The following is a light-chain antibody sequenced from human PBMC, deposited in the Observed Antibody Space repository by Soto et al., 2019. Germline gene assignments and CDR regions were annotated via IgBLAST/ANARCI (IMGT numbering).Light chain of an antibody. CDR3: QQRSNWLTWT. J-gene: IGKJ1*01. V-gene: IGKV3-11*01. CDR1: QSVSSY. CDR2: DAS. Sequence: IVLTQSPATLSLSPGERATLSCRASQSVSSYLAWYQQKPGQAPRLLIYDASNRATGIPARFSGSGSGTDFTLTIGSLEPEDFAVYDCQQRSNWLTWTFGQGTKVEIK.